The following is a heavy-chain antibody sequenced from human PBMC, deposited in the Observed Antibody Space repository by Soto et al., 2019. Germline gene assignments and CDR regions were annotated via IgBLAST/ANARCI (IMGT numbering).Heavy chain of an antibody. CDR2: IYYSGST. D-gene: IGHD6-13*01. J-gene: IGHJ5*02. Sequence: QVQLQESGPGLLKPSQTLSLTCTVSGGSISSGGYYWSWIRQHPGKGLEWIGYIYYSGSTYYNPSLKSRVTISVDTSKNQFSLKRSSVTAADTAVYYCAGVAAAGTGGNWFDPWGQGTLVTVSS. CDR1: GGSISSGGYY. CDR3: AGVAAAGTGGNWFDP. V-gene: IGHV4-31*03.